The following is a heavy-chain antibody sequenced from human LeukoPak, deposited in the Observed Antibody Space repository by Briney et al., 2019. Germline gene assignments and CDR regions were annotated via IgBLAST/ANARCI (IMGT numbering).Heavy chain of an antibody. CDR1: GLTFSSYE. J-gene: IGHJ4*02. CDR3: ARDGGYYDILTGYSYYFDY. CDR2: ISSSGSTM. D-gene: IGHD3-9*01. Sequence: GGSLRLSCAASGLTFSSYEMNWVRQAPGKGLEWVSYISSSGSTMYYADSVKGRFTISRDNAKNSLYLQMNSLRAEDTAVYYCARDGGYYDILTGYSYYFDYWGQGTLVTVSS. V-gene: IGHV3-48*03.